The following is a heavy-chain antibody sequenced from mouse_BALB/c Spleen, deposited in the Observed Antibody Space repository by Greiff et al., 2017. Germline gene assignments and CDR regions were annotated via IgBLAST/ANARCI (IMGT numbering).Heavy chain of an antibody. J-gene: IGHJ4*01. CDR3: ARVLLLRYYAMDY. D-gene: IGHD1-1*01. CDR1: GFTFSDYG. V-gene: IGHV5-15*02. CDR2: ISNLAYSI. Sequence: EVKLVESGGGLVQPGGSRKLSCAASGFTFSDYGMAWVRQAPGKGPEWVAFISNLAYSIYYADTVTGRFTISRENAKNTLYLEMSSLRSEDTAMYYCARVLLLRYYAMDYWGQGTSVTVSS.